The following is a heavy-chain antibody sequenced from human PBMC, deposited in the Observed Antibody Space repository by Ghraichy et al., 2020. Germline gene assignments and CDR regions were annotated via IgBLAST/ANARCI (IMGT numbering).Heavy chain of an antibody. V-gene: IGHV3-23*01. CDR3: AKVLSYYDSSGYSDC. CDR2: ISGSGGST. D-gene: IGHD3-22*01. CDR1: GFTFSSYA. Sequence: GSLRLSCAASGFTFSSYAMSWVRQAPGKGLEWVSAISGSGGSTYYADSVKGRFTISRDNSKNTLYLQMNSLRAEDTAVYYCAKVLSYYDSSGYSDCWGQGTLVTVSS. J-gene: IGHJ4*02.